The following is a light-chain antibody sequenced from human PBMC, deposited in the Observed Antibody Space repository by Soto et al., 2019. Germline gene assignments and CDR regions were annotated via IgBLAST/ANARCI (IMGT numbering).Light chain of an antibody. J-gene: IGLJ2*01. CDR3: SSYTSSRSVV. CDR2: DVS. V-gene: IGLV2-14*01. Sequence: QSALTQPASVSASPGQSITISCTGTSSDVGGYNYVSWYQQEPGKAPKLMIYDVSNRPSGVSNRFSGSKSGNTASLTISGLQAEDEADYYCSSYTSSRSVVFGGGTQLTVL. CDR1: SSDVGGYNY.